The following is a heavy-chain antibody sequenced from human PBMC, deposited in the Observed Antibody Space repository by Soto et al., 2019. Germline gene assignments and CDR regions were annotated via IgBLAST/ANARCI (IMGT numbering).Heavy chain of an antibody. V-gene: IGHV4-31*03. CDR1: GASISRGAYY. J-gene: IGHJ5*02. Sequence: SETLSLTCSVSGASISRGAYYWSWIRQHPGKGLEWIGNIYYSGSAYYNPSLKSRVAISVDTSQNQFSLRLSSVTAADTAVYYCARGVLANWGPENWFDPWGQGTLVTVSS. CDR3: ARGVLANWGPENWFDP. CDR2: IYYSGSA. D-gene: IGHD7-27*01.